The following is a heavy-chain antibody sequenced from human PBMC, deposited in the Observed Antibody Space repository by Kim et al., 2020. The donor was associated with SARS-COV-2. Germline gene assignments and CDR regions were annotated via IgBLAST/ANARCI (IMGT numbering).Heavy chain of an antibody. CDR3: ARHAGSYEIPNYFDY. Sequence: SETLSLTCTVSGGSISSSSYYWGWIRQPPGKGLEWIGSIYYSGSTYYNPSLKSRVTISVDTSKNQFSLKLSSVTAADTAVYYCARHAGSYEIPNYFDYWGQGTLVTVSS. J-gene: IGHJ4*02. D-gene: IGHD1-26*01. V-gene: IGHV4-39*01. CDR1: GGSISSSSYY. CDR2: IYYSGST.